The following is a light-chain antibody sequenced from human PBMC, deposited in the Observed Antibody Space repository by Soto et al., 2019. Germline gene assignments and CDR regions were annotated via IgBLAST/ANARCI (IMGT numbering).Light chain of an antibody. CDR3: QQSYSTPRT. V-gene: IGKV1-39*01. CDR1: QSISSY. J-gene: IGKJ1*01. Sequence: DIQMTQSPSSLSASVGDRVTITCRASQSISSYLNWYQQKPGKAPKLLIYAASSLQSGVPSRFSGSGSGTDFTLTISSLQPEDFATYYCQQSYSTPRTFGQWNKVDIK. CDR2: AAS.